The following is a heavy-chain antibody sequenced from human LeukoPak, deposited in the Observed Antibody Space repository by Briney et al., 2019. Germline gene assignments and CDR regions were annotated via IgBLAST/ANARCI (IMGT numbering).Heavy chain of an antibody. D-gene: IGHD2-2*02. V-gene: IGHV1-18*01. CDR1: GYTFTSYG. CDR3: ARYCSSTSCYTLDY. Sequence: ASVKVSCKASGYTFTSYGISWVRQAPGQGLEWVGWISAYNGNTNYAQKLQGRVTMTTDTSTSTAYMELRSLRSDDTAVYYCARYCSSTSCYTLDYWGQGTLVTVSS. J-gene: IGHJ4*02. CDR2: ISAYNGNT.